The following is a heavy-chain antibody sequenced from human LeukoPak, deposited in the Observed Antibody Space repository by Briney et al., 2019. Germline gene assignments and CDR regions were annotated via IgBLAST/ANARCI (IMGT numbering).Heavy chain of an antibody. J-gene: IGHJ4*02. D-gene: IGHD6-13*01. CDR1: GYTFTGYY. Sequence: ASVKVSCKASGYTFTGYYMHWVRQAPGQGPEWMGWINPNSGGTNYAQKFQGRVTMTRDTSISTAYMELSRLRSDDTAVYYCASFIAAAGTGSYWGQGTLVTVSS. V-gene: IGHV1-2*02. CDR3: ASFIAAAGTGSY. CDR2: INPNSGGT.